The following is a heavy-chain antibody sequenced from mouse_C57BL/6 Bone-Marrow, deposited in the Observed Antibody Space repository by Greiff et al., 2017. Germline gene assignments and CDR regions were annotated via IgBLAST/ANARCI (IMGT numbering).Heavy chain of an antibody. D-gene: IGHD2-3*01. Sequence: QVQLQQPGAELVKPGASVKMSCKASGYTFTSYWITWVKQRPGQGLEWIGDIYPGSGSTNYNEKFKSKATLTVDTSSNTAYMQRSSLTSEDSAVYYCARYEGPFDYWGQGTTLTVST. CDR1: GYTFTSYW. J-gene: IGHJ2*01. CDR3: ARYEGPFDY. CDR2: IYPGSGST. V-gene: IGHV1-55*01.